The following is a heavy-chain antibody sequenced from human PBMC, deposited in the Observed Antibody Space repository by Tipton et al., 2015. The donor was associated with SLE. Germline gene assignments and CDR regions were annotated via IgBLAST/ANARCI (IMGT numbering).Heavy chain of an antibody. Sequence: TLSLTCTVSGGSISSYYWSWIRQPPGKGLEWIGNIYYSGSTYYNPSLKSRVSISIDTSKNQFSLKLTSVTAADTAVYYCARDVGRYLYYMDVWGKGTTVNVSS. CDR3: ARDVGRYLYYMDV. CDR2: IYYSGST. CDR1: GGSISSYY. V-gene: IGHV4-59*12. J-gene: IGHJ6*03. D-gene: IGHD3-9*01.